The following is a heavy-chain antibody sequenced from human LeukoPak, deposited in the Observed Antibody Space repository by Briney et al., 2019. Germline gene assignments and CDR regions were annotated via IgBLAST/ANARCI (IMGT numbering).Heavy chain of an antibody. CDR2: IIPIFGTA. D-gene: IGHD5-18*01. CDR1: GGTFSSYA. J-gene: IGHJ6*03. CDR3: AKDVDTAMASPYYYYMDV. V-gene: IGHV1-69*06. Sequence: SVKVSCKASGGTFSSYAISWVRQAPGQGLEWMGGIIPIFGTANYAQKFQGRVTITADKSTSTAYMELSSLRSEDTAVYYCAKDVDTAMASPYYYYMDVWGKGTTVTVSS.